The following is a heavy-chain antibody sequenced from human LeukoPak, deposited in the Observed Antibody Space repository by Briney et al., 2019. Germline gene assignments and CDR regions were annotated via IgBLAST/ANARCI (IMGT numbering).Heavy chain of an antibody. J-gene: IGHJ4*02. CDR2: IYPGDSDT. Sequence: GESLKISCKGSGYSFTSYWIGWVRQMPGKGLEWIGIIYPGDSDTRYSPSFQGQVTISADKSISTAYLQWSSLKASDTAMYYCARRPYEYYYDSSGYSYYFDYWGQGTLVTVSS. D-gene: IGHD3-22*01. CDR3: ARRPYEYYYDSSGYSYYFDY. V-gene: IGHV5-51*01. CDR1: GYSFTSYW.